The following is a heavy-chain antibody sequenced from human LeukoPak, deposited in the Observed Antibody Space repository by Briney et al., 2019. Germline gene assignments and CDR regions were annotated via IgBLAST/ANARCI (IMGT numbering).Heavy chain of an antibody. CDR2: ISDSGGST. Sequence: PGGSLRLSCAASGFTFSSYAMSWVRQAPGKGLDWFSAISDSGGSTYHADSVKGRFTISRDNSKNTLYLQVNSLRAEDTAVYYCAKEGYSSTWYPDYWGQGTLVTVSS. D-gene: IGHD6-13*01. V-gene: IGHV3-23*01. CDR1: GFTFSSYA. J-gene: IGHJ4*02. CDR3: AKEGYSSTWYPDY.